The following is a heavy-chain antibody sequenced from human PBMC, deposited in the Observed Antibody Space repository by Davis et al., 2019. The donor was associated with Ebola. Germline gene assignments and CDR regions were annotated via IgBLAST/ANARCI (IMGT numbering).Heavy chain of an antibody. V-gene: IGHV1-18*01. CDR1: GYTFTSYG. CDR2: ISAYNGNT. D-gene: IGHD4-17*01. J-gene: IGHJ5*02. Sequence: ASVKVSCKASGYTFTSYGISWVRQAPGQGLEWMGWISAYNGNTNYAQKLQGRVTMTTDTSTSTAYMELRSLRSDDTAVYYCAREQGAVTTSWFDPWGQGTLVTVSS. CDR3: AREQGAVTTSWFDP.